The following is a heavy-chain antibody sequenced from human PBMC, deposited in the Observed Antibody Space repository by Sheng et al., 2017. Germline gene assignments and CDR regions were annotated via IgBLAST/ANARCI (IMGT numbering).Heavy chain of an antibody. CDR3: ARGNWNYLSDY. V-gene: IGHV1-69*13. J-gene: IGHJ4*02. CDR2: IIPIFRST. Sequence: QVRLVQSGSEMKEPGTSVTVSCTASGYSFSNHALSWLRKAPGQGPEWMGGIIPIFRSTNYAQKFQGRVTISADESTSTAYMELSSPRSEDTAVYYCARGNWNYLSDYWGQGTLVTVSS. CDR1: GYSFSNHA. D-gene: IGHD1-7*01.